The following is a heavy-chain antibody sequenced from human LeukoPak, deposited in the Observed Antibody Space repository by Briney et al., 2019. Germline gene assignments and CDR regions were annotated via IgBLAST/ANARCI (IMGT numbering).Heavy chain of an antibody. CDR3: TTYHYGGRSYWYFDL. V-gene: IGHV3-15*01. CDR2: IKSKTDGGTT. J-gene: IGHJ2*01. Sequence: PGGFLRLSCAASGLTFSNAWMSWVRQAPGKGLEWVGRIKSKTDGGTTDYGAPVKGRFIISRDDSKNTLYLQMNGLKIEDTAVYYCTTYHYGGRSYWYFDLWGRGTLVTVSS. D-gene: IGHD4-23*01. CDR1: GLTFSNAW.